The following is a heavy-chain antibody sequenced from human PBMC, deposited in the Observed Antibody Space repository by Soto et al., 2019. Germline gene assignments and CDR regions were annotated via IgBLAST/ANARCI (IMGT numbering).Heavy chain of an antibody. CDR3: ARDVGATGIYYFAY. J-gene: IGHJ4*02. CDR2: IWYDGSNK. CDR1: GFTFSSYG. D-gene: IGHD1-26*01. V-gene: IGHV3-33*01. Sequence: QVQLVESGGGVVQPGRSLRLSCAASGFTFSSYGMHWVRQAPGKGLEWVAVIWYDGSNKYYADSVKGRFTISRDNSKNTLHLQMNSLRAEDTAVYYCARDVGATGIYYFAYWGQGTLVTVSS.